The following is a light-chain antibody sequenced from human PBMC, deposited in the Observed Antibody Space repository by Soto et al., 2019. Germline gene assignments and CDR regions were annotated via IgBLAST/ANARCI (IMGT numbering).Light chain of an antibody. CDR1: SSDVGGYKY. V-gene: IGLV2-14*01. CDR3: SSYTSSSTLV. Sequence: QSALTQPASVSGPPGQSITISCTGTSSDVGGYKYVSWYQQHPGKAPKLMIYEVSNRPSGVSNRFSGSKSGNTASLTISGLQAEDEADYYCSSYTSSSTLVFGGGTKVTVL. J-gene: IGLJ3*02. CDR2: EVS.